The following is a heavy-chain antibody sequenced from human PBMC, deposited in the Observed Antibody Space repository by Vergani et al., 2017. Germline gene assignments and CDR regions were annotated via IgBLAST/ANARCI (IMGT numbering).Heavy chain of an antibody. CDR2: ISWNSGSI. V-gene: IGHV3-9*01. D-gene: IGHD3-10*01. J-gene: IGHJ4*02. CDR1: GFTFDDYA. CDR3: TTAVPYYYGSGSPIDY. Sequence: EVQLVESGGGLVQPGRSLRLSCAASGFTFDDYAMHWVRQAPGKGLEWVSGISWNSGSIGYADSVKGRFTISRDNAKNSLYLQMNSLKTEDTAVYYCTTAVPYYYGSGSPIDYWGQGTLVTVSS.